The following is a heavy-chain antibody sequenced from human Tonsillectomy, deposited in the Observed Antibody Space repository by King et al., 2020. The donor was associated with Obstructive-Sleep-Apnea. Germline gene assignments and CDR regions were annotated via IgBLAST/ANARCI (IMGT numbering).Heavy chain of an antibody. J-gene: IGHJ4*02. CDR2: ISASGRST. Sequence: VQLVESGGGLVQPGGSLRLSCAASGFTFSSYAMSWVRQAPGKGLEWVSAISASGRSTYYADSVKGRFTISRDNSKNTLFLQMNTLRAEDTAVYYCAKALGFSQFDYRFDYWGQGTLVTVS. CDR1: GFTFSSYA. V-gene: IGHV3-23*04. D-gene: IGHD5-18*01. CDR3: AKALGFSQFDYRFDY.